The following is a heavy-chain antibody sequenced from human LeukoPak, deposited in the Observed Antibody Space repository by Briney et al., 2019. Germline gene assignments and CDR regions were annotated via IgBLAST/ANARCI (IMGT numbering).Heavy chain of an antibody. CDR1: GFTFSNYG. CDR2: TSYDGSNK. J-gene: IGHJ4*02. CDR3: AKGFDDSSGYCN. D-gene: IGHD3-22*01. Sequence: PGGSLRLSCAASGFTFSNYGMHWVRQAPGKGLEWVAVTSYDGSNKYYADSVKGRFTISRDNSKNTLYLQMNSLRAEDTAVYYCAKGFDDSSGYCNWGQGTLVTVSS. V-gene: IGHV3-30*18.